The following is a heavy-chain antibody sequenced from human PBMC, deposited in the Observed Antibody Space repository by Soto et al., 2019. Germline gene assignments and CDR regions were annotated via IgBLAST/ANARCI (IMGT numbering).Heavy chain of an antibody. CDR3: ARPFYARASRDNWFDL. Sequence: LSLTCTVSGGSINSGTYYWSWIRQHPEKGLEWLGYISYIGSSYYNPSLKGRLTISVDMSTNQFSLELTSVTAADTAVYYCARPFYARASRDNWFDLWGQGTLVTVSS. J-gene: IGHJ5*02. V-gene: IGHV4-31*03. D-gene: IGHD4-17*01. CDR2: ISYIGSS. CDR1: GGSINSGTYY.